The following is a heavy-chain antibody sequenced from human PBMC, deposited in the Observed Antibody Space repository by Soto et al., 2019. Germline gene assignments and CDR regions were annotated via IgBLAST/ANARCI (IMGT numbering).Heavy chain of an antibody. J-gene: IGHJ6*03. D-gene: IGHD1-7*01. CDR3: ARGAPSRTTIYYYYYYMDV. Sequence: SVKVSCKASGYTFTGYYMHWVRQAPGQGLEWMGWINPNSGGTNYAQKFQGWVTMTRDTSISTAYMELSRLRSDDTAVYYCARGAPSRTTIYYYYYYMDVWGKGTTVTVSS. CDR1: GYTFTGYY. CDR2: INPNSGGT. V-gene: IGHV1-2*04.